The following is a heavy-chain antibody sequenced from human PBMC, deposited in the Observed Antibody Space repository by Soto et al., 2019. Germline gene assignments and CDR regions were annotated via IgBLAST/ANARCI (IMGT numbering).Heavy chain of an antibody. Sequence: QVQLVQSGAEVKKPGSSVKVSCKASGGTFSSYTISWVRQAPGQGLEWMGRIIPILGIANYAQKFQGRVTITADKSTSTAYMELSSLRAEDTAVYYCARDPDYCSGGSCYPPRWFEPWGQGPLVTVSS. J-gene: IGHJ5*02. V-gene: IGHV1-69*08. CDR2: IIPILGIA. D-gene: IGHD2-15*01. CDR1: GGTFSSYT. CDR3: ARDPDYCSGGSCYPPRWFEP.